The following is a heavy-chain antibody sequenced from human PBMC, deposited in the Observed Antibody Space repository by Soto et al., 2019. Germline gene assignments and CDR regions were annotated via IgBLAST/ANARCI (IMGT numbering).Heavy chain of an antibody. CDR3: ARDLVSRSLDY. J-gene: IGHJ4*02. Sequence: GGSLRLSCAASGFTFSSYTMSWVRQAPGKGLEWVSSISGSSGFIYYADSVKGRFTISRDNAKNSVYLQMSSLRAEDTAIYYCARDLVSRSLDYWGQGTLVTVSS. CDR1: GFTFSSYT. CDR2: ISGSSGFI. V-gene: IGHV3-21*01. D-gene: IGHD6-13*01.